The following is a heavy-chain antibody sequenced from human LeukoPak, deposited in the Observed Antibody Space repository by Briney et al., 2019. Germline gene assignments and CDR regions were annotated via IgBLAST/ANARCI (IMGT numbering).Heavy chain of an antibody. Sequence: ASVKVSCKASGYTFTSYYMHWVRQAPGQGLEWMGIINPSGGSTGYAQKFQGRVTMTRDTSTSTVYMELSSLRSEDTAVYYCARDPGGSGRNDAFDIWGQGTMVTVSS. CDR1: GYTFTSYY. J-gene: IGHJ3*02. CDR3: ARDPGGSGRNDAFDI. CDR2: INPSGGST. D-gene: IGHD3-10*01. V-gene: IGHV1-46*01.